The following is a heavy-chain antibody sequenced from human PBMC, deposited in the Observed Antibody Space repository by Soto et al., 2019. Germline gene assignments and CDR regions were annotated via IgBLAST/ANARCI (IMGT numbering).Heavy chain of an antibody. V-gene: IGHV1-58*01. Sequence: GASVKGSCKASGFTFSSSAVQWLRQARGQGLEWIGWIVLGNGNTNYAQKFQERVTITRDMSTSTAYMEVRSLTFEDTAVYYCATRMGNIGWYWLDTWGQGTLVTVSS. J-gene: IGHJ5*02. CDR2: IVLGNGNT. CDR3: ATRMGNIGWYWLDT. D-gene: IGHD6-19*01. CDR1: GFTFSSSA.